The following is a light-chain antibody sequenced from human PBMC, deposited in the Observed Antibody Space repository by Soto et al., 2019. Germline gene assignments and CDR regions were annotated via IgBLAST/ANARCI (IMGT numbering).Light chain of an antibody. Sequence: EILMTQSPATLYVSPGETVTLSCRASQSVNSNLAWYQKKPGQATRLLIYGASNRATGLPARFSGSGSGTEFTLIISSLQSEDSAVYYCQQYGNWPITFGQGTRL. J-gene: IGKJ5*01. CDR3: QQYGNWPIT. CDR2: GAS. CDR1: QSVNSN. V-gene: IGKV3-15*01.